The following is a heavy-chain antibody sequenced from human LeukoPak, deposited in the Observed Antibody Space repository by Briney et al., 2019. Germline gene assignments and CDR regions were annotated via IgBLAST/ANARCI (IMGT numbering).Heavy chain of an antibody. CDR2: IYTSGST. Sequence: SETLSLTCTVSGGSISSGRYYWSWIRQPAGKGLEWIGRIYTSGSTNYNPSLKSRVTISVDTSKNQFSLKLSSATAADTAVYYCARGRFTMVRGAPDYWGQGTLVTVSS. J-gene: IGHJ4*02. V-gene: IGHV4-61*02. CDR1: GGSISSGRYY. D-gene: IGHD3-10*01. CDR3: ARGRFTMVRGAPDY.